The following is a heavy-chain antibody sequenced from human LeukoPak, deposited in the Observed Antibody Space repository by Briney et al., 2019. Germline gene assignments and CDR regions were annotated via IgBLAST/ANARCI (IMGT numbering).Heavy chain of an antibody. CDR1: GFTFSSYW. Sequence: GGSLRLSCAPSGFTFSSYWMIWVHQPPGKGLECVANIKQDGSEKYYVASVKGRLTISRDNAKNSLYLQMSSLRAEDTAVYYCARRSSSWLPGWFDPWGQGTLVTVSS. CDR2: IKQDGSEK. J-gene: IGHJ5*02. V-gene: IGHV3-7*01. CDR3: ARRSSSWLPGWFDP. D-gene: IGHD6-13*01.